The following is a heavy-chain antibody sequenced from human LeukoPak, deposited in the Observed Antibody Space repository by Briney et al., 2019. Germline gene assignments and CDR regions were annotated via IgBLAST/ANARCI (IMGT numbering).Heavy chain of an antibody. J-gene: IGHJ4*02. V-gene: IGHV3-7*01. Sequence: GGSLRLSCAASGFTFSKSWMTWVRQAPGKGLQWVAHIKGDGGNKYYADSVRGRFTISRDTSKSTLYLQMNSPRAEDTAVYYCARDRGHYDSSGYYWPYYFDYWGQGTLVTVSS. D-gene: IGHD3-22*01. CDR1: GFTFSKSW. CDR3: ARDRGHYDSSGYYWPYYFDY. CDR2: IKGDGGNK.